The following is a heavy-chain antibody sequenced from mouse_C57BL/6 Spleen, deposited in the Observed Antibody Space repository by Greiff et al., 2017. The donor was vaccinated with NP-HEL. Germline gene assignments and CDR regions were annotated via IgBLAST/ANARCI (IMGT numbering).Heavy chain of an antibody. D-gene: IGHD1-1*01. V-gene: IGHV7-3*01. CDR3: ARPNYYGSLFAY. CDR1: GFTFTDYY. J-gene: IGHJ3*01. Sequence: DVQLVESGGGLVQPGGSLSLSCAASGFTFTDYYMSWVRQPPGKALEWLGFIRNKANGYTTEYSASVKGRFTISRDNSQSILYLQMNALRAEDSATYYCARPNYYGSLFAYWGQGTLVTVSA. CDR2: IRNKANGYTT.